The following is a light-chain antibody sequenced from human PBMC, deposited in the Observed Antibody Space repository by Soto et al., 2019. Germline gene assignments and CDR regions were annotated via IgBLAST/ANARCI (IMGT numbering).Light chain of an antibody. J-gene: IGKJ4*01. CDR2: DAS. CDR3: QQHISWPLT. V-gene: IGKV3-11*01. Sequence: EIVLPQTPATLSLSPGERVTLSCRASQSVTNSLAWYQQKPGQAPRLLVYDASNRATGIPTRFSGSGSGTDFTLTISNLEPEDFAVYYCQQHISWPLTFGGGTKVEIK. CDR1: QSVTNS.